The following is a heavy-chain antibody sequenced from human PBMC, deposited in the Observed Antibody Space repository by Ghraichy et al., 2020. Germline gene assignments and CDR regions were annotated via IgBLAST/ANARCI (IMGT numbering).Heavy chain of an antibody. CDR3: AGDSPTLIY. CDR2: ITSGSSTI. J-gene: IGHJ4*02. Sequence: GGSLRLSCVASGFTFSIYSINWVRQAPGKGQEWISYITSGSSTIYYADSVKGRFTISRDDAKNSLYLQMNSLRDEDTAIYYCAGDSPTLIYWGQGTLVTVSS. V-gene: IGHV3-48*02. CDR1: GFTFSIYS.